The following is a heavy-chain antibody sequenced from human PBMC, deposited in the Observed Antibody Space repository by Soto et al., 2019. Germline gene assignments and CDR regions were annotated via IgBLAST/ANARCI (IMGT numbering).Heavy chain of an antibody. J-gene: IGHJ3*02. CDR3: ATYYDFWSGYIPHDAFDI. V-gene: IGHV4-39*01. D-gene: IGHD3-3*01. CDR2: IYYSGST. CDR1: GGSISSSSYY. Sequence: SETLSLTCTVSGGSISSSSYYWGRIRQPPGKGLEWIGSIYYSGSTYYNPSLKSRVTISVDTSKNQFSLKLSSVTAADTAVYYCATYYDFWSGYIPHDAFDIWGQGTMVTVS.